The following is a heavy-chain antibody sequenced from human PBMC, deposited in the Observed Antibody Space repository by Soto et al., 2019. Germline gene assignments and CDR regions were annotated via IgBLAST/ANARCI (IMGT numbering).Heavy chain of an antibody. D-gene: IGHD3-3*01. V-gene: IGHV2-5*02. CDR2: IYWDDDK. CDR1: GFSLSTSGVG. J-gene: IGHJ4*02. Sequence: SGPTLVNPTQTLTLTCTFSGFSLSTSGVGVGWIRQPPGKALEWLALIYWDDDKRYSPSLKSRLTITKDTSKNQVVLTMTNMDPVDTATYYCAHRGDFWSGYYTGHPFDYWGQGTLVTVSS. CDR3: AHRGDFWSGYYTGHPFDY.